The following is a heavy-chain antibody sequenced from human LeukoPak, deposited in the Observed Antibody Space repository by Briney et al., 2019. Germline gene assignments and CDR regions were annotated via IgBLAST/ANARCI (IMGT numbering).Heavy chain of an antibody. Sequence: SETLSLTCTVSGGSISSYYWSWIRQPAGKGLEWIGRIYTSGSTNYNPSLKSRVTISVDTSKNQFSLKLSSVTAADTAVYYCARHIQATVTTPFDYWGQGTLVTVSS. V-gene: IGHV4-4*07. CDR3: ARHIQATVTTPFDY. CDR2: IYTSGST. D-gene: IGHD4-17*01. J-gene: IGHJ4*02. CDR1: GGSISSYY.